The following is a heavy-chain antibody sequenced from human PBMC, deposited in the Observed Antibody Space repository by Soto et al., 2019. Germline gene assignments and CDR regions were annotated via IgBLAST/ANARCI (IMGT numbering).Heavy chain of an antibody. CDR1: GCNFNSYA. V-gene: IGHV3-33*01. Sequence: GGSLRLPCAASGCNFNSYAMHWVRQAPGKGLEWMAVIWFDGSNKDYADSVKGRFTISRDNSKNTLYLQMNSLSAEDTALYFCARAAYSSGWYYFDHWGQGTLVTVSS. D-gene: IGHD6-19*01. CDR3: ARAAYSSGWYYFDH. CDR2: IWFDGSNK. J-gene: IGHJ4*02.